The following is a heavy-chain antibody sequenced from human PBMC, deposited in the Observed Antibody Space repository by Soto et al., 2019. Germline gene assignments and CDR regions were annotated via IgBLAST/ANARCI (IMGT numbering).Heavy chain of an antibody. J-gene: IGHJ6*02. CDR1: GYTFTSYY. CDR2: INPSGGST. D-gene: IGHD2-21*02. Sequence: ASVKVSCKASGYTFTSYYMHWVRQAPGQGLEWMGIINPSGGSTSYAQKFQGRVTMTRDTSTSTVYMELSSLRSEDTAVYYCAQITTYCGGDCSRYYSCGMDVWGQGTTVPVSS. CDR3: AQITTYCGGDCSRYYSCGMDV. V-gene: IGHV1-46*01.